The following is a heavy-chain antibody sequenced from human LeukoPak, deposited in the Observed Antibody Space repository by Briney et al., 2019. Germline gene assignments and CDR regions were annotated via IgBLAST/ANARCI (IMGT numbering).Heavy chain of an antibody. CDR2: INTDGSST. V-gene: IGHV3-74*01. Sequence: GGSLRLSCAASGFTFSSFWMHWVRQAPGKGLVWVSFINTDGSSTTYADSVKGRFTVSRDNAKNALYLQMSGLRAEDTAVYYCAREWKKTGAFDYWGQGTLVTVSS. J-gene: IGHJ4*02. CDR3: AREWKKTGAFDY. D-gene: IGHD1-1*01. CDR1: GFTFSSFW.